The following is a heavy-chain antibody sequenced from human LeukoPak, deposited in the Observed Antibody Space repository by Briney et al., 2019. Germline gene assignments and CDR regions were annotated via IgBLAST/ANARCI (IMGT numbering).Heavy chain of an antibody. CDR1: GGTFSSYA. CDR2: IIPIFGTA. CDR3: ARRWRYGDYVSDWFDP. D-gene: IGHD4-17*01. V-gene: IGHV1-69*06. J-gene: IGHJ5*02. Sequence: GASGKVSCKASGGTFSSYAISWVRQAPGQELEWMGGIIPIFGTANYAQKFQGRVTITADKSTSTAYMELSSLRSEDTAVYYCARRWRYGDYVSDWFDPWGQGTLVTVSS.